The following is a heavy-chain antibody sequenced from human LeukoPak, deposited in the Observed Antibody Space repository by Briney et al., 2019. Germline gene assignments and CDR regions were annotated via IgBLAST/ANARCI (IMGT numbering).Heavy chain of an antibody. Sequence: PGGSLRLSCAASGFTFSSYSMNWVRQAPGKGLEWVSSISSSSSYIYYADSVKGRFTISRDNAKNSLYLQMNSLRAEDTAVYYCARDPYSSGWYKDAFDIWGQGTVVTVSS. CDR2: ISSSSSYI. CDR1: GFTFSSYS. D-gene: IGHD6-19*01. J-gene: IGHJ3*02. CDR3: ARDPYSSGWYKDAFDI. V-gene: IGHV3-21*01.